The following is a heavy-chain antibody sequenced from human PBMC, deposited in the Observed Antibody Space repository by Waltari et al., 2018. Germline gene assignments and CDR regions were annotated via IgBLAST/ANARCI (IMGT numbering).Heavy chain of an antibody. V-gene: IGHV3-53*01. CDR3: ARDRLTGYYYYGMDV. J-gene: IGHJ6*02. D-gene: IGHD7-27*01. CDR2: IYSGGST. CDR1: GFTVSSNY. Sequence: EVQLVESGGGLIQPGGSLRLSCAASGFTVSSNYMSWVRPAPGKGLEWVSVIYSGGSTYYADSVKGRFTISRDNSKNTLYLQMNSLRAEDTAVYYCARDRLTGYYYYGMDVWGQGTTVTVSS.